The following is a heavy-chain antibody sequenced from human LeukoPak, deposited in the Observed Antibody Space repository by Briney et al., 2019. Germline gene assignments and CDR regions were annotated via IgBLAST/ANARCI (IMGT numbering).Heavy chain of an antibody. CDR1: GGSISSYY. V-gene: IGHV4-4*07. J-gene: IGHJ2*01. D-gene: IGHD2-21*02. CDR2: MYITGNT. Sequence: SETLSLTCTVSGGSISSYYWSWIRQPAGKGLGWIGRMYITGNTNYNPSLKSRVTMSLDTSKNHFSLKLSSVTAADTAVYYCARDSTASSPWYFDLWGRGTLVTVSS. CDR3: ARDSTASSPWYFDL.